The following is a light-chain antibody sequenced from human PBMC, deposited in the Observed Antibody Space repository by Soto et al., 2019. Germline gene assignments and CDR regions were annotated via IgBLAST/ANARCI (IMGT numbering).Light chain of an antibody. V-gene: IGKV1-5*03. Sequence: NHRTQARCAGSGCRCRWVTNTCLASHTISSWLAWYQQQPGKAPKLLIYKASTLKSGAPSRFSGSASGTDFTLTISILQPEDFATYYCLQYKYPPIPFAQGTRLDIK. J-gene: IGKJ5*01. CDR3: LQYKYPPIP. CDR2: KAS. CDR1: HTISSW.